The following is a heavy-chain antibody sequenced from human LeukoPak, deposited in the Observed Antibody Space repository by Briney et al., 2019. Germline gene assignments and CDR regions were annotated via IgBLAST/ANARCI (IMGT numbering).Heavy chain of an antibody. CDR3: AKGGSYPIDY. CDR1: GFTFSSYW. J-gene: IGHJ4*02. Sequence: PGGSLRLSCAASGFTFSSYWMNWARQAPGKGLEWVASINHNGNVNYYVDSVKGRFTISRDNAKNSLYLQMSNLRAEDTAVYYCAKGGSYPIDYWGQGALVTVSS. V-gene: IGHV3-7*03. D-gene: IGHD1-26*01. CDR2: INHNGNVN.